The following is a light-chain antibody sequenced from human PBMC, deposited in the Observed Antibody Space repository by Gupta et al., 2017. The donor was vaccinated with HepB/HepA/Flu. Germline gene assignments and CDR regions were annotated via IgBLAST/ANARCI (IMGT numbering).Light chain of an antibody. CDR2: DAS. V-gene: IGKV3-15*01. CDR3: QHYNNWPPSA. Sequence: EIVMTQSPATLSVSPGETVILSCRASQSVSRKLAWYQQKLGQAPRLLIYDASTRATDIPARFSGSGSGTEFTLTISSRQSEDFAIYYCQHYNNWPPSAFGQGTKLEIK. CDR1: QSVSRK. J-gene: IGKJ2*01.